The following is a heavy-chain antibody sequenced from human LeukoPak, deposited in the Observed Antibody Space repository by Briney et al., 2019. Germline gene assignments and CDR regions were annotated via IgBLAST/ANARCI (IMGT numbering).Heavy chain of an antibody. Sequence: SETLSLTCTVSGDSISSYYWSWIRQPPGKGLEWIGYIYYSGSTNYNPSLKSRVTISVDTSKNQFSLKLSSVTAADTAVYYCARDSQYYDSSGYPNAFDIWGQGTMVTVSS. CDR1: GDSISSYY. J-gene: IGHJ3*02. CDR2: IYYSGST. V-gene: IGHV4-59*01. D-gene: IGHD3-22*01. CDR3: ARDSQYYDSSGYPNAFDI.